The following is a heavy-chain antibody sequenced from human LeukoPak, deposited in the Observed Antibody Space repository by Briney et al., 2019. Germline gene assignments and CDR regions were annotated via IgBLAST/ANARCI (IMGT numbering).Heavy chain of an antibody. CDR1: GGSISSSSYY. V-gene: IGHV4-39*07. CDR3: GSRVVPAANYFDY. Sequence: SETLSLTCTVSGGSISSSSYYWGWIRQPPGTGLEWIGSIYYSGSTNYNPSLKSRVTISVDTSKNQFSLKLSSVTAADTAVYYCGSRVVPAANYFDYWGQGTLVTVSS. D-gene: IGHD2-2*01. CDR2: IYYSGST. J-gene: IGHJ4*02.